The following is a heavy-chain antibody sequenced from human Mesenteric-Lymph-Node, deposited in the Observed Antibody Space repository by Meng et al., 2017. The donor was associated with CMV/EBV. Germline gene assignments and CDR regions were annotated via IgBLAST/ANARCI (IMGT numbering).Heavy chain of an antibody. V-gene: IGHV1-2*06. CDR1: VYTFSSYD. CDR3: ARDPSQIYWFDP. Sequence: SLKVSCKASVYTFSSYDINWVRLAPGQGLEWMGRINPNSGGATYAQKFQGRVAMTRDTSISTAYMELSRLRSDDTAVYYCARDPSQIYWFDPWGQGTLVTVSS. D-gene: IGHD2/OR15-2a*01. J-gene: IGHJ5*02. CDR2: INPNSGGA.